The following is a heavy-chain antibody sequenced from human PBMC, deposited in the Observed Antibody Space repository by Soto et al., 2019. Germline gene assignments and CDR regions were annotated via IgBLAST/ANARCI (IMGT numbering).Heavy chain of an antibody. J-gene: IGHJ4*02. V-gene: IGHV4-39*01. Sequence: QLQLQESGPGLVKPSETLSLTCTVSGGSIDRSNYYWDWIRQPPGKGLEWIGTTYYNGNAYYNPSLKSRVTMXGXTXXIQFSLKLISVTAADTAVYYCARHFVAVVIKGWGYWGQGTLVTVSS. CDR2: TYYNGNA. CDR1: GGSIDRSNYY. CDR3: ARHFVAVVIKGWGY. D-gene: IGHD3-22*01.